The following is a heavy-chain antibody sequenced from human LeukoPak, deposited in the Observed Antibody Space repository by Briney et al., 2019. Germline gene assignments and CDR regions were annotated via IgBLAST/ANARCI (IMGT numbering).Heavy chain of an antibody. CDR2: IIPILGIA. V-gene: IGHV1-69*04. CDR3: AREASGDDFWSGPYNWFDP. Sequence: AASVKVSCKASGGTFSSYTISWVRQAPGQGLGWMGRIIPILGIANYAQKFQGRVTITADKSTSTAYMELSSLRSEDTAVYYCAREASGDDFWSGPYNWFDPWGQGTLVTVSS. D-gene: IGHD3-3*01. J-gene: IGHJ5*02. CDR1: GGTFSSYT.